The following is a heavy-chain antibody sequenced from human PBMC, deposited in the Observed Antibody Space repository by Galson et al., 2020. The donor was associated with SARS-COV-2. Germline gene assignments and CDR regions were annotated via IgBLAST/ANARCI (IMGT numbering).Heavy chain of an antibody. Sequence: GGSLRLSCAASGFDFRSYGMHWVRQAPGNGLEWVALITYDGNNQKYADSVKGRFTISRDDSKNTLSLQMNSLRAEDTAVYYCTKGPTGLDWYFDIWGRGTLVTVSS. J-gene: IGHJ2*01. CDR3: TKGPTGLDWYFDI. CDR2: ITYDGNNQ. D-gene: IGHD1-1*01. CDR1: GFDFRSYG. V-gene: IGHV3-30*18.